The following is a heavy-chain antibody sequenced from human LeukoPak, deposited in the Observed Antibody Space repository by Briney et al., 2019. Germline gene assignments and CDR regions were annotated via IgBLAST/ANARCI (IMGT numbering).Heavy chain of an antibody. CDR3: AREGSEGHLFDY. CDR2: IYYSGST. V-gene: IGHV4-59*01. Sequence: PSETLSLTCAVSGGSISNYYWNWIRQPPGKGLEWIGYIYYSGSTNYNPSLKSRVTISVDTSRNQFSLKLSSVTAADTAVYYCAREGSEGHLFDYWGQGTLVTVSS. CDR1: GGSISNYY. J-gene: IGHJ4*02.